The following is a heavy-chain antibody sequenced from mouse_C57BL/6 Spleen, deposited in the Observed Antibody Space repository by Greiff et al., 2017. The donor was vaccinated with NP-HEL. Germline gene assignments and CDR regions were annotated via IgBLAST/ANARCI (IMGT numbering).Heavy chain of an antibody. V-gene: IGHV1-42*01. CDR3: ARLGYDGPFAY. J-gene: IGHJ3*01. CDR2: INPSTGGT. Sequence: DVKLQESGPELVKPGASVKISCKASGYSFTGYYMNWVKQSTEKSLEWIGEINPSTGGTTYNQKFKAKATLTADKSSSTAYLQLKSLTSEDPAVYYCARLGYDGPFAYWGQGTLVTVSA. CDR1: GYSFTGYY. D-gene: IGHD2-3*01.